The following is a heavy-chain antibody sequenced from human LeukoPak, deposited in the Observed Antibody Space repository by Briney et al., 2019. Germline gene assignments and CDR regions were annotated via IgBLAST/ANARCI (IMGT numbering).Heavy chain of an antibody. CDR2: ISSSSSYI. V-gene: IGHV3-21*01. Sequence: GGPLRLSCAASGFTFSSYSMNWVRQAPGKGLEWVSSISSSSSYIYYADSVKGRFTISRDNAKNSLYLQMNSLRAEDTAVYYCARDQGDTYYDFWSGYRLDYWGQGTLVTVSS. J-gene: IGHJ4*02. CDR1: GFTFSSYS. D-gene: IGHD3-3*01. CDR3: ARDQGDTYYDFWSGYRLDY.